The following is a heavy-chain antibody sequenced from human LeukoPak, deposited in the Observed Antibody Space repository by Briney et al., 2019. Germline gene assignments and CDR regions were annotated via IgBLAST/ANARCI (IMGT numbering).Heavy chain of an antibody. Sequence: GGSLRLSCAASGFTFSNYGMNWVRQAPGKGLEWVSVIYGVAGTSYAASVKGRFTISRDNSKNTVYLQMNSLRVKDTALYYCASDLIYWGQGTLVTVSS. CDR3: ASDLIY. J-gene: IGHJ4*02. CDR2: IYGVAGT. CDR1: GFTFSNYG. V-gene: IGHV3-53*01.